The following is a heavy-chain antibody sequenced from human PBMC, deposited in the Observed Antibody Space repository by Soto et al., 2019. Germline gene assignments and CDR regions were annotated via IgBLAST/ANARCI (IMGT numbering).Heavy chain of an antibody. CDR1: GYSFTSYW. V-gene: IGHV5-51*01. Sequence: GESLKISCKGSGYSFTSYWIGWVRQMPGKGLEWMGIIYPGDSDTRYSPSFQGQVTISADKSISTAYLQWSSLKASDTAMYYCARGLPIRYFDWLLGYPSDYYYYGMDVWGQGTTVTVSS. CDR3: ARGLPIRYFDWLLGYPSDYYYYGMDV. J-gene: IGHJ6*02. CDR2: IYPGDSDT. D-gene: IGHD3-9*01.